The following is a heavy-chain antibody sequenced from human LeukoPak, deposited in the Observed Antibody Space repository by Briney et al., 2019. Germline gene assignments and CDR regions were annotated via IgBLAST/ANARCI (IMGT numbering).Heavy chain of an antibody. CDR1: GGSISSYY. J-gene: IGHJ3*02. CDR2: IYYSGST. D-gene: IGHD3-22*01. CDR3: ARGDSSGYYTDAFDI. V-gene: IGHV4-59*01. Sequence: SETLSLTCTVSGGSISSYYWSWIRQPPGKGLEWIGYIYYSGSTNYNPSLKSRVTISVDTSKNQFSLKLSSVTAADTAVYYCARGDSSGYYTDAFDIWGQETMVTVSS.